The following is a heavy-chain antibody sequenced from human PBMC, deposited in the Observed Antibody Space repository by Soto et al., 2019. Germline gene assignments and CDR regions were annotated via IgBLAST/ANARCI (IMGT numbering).Heavy chain of an antibody. Sequence: HPGGSLRLSCAASGFTFSSYVIHWVRQAPGKGLEWVATTSYDGSNRYYADSVKGRFTISRDNSKNTLYLQMISLRAEDTAVYHCAREKTNPYCSGGNCYGYYFDYWGQGTLVTVSS. CDR1: GFTFSSYV. CDR2: TSYDGSNR. D-gene: IGHD2-15*01. CDR3: AREKTNPYCSGGNCYGYYFDY. V-gene: IGHV3-30-3*01. J-gene: IGHJ4*02.